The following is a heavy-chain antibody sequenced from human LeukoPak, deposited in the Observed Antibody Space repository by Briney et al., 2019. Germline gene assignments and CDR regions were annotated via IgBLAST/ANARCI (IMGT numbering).Heavy chain of an antibody. CDR3: ARGYYYGSGIFDY. Sequence: TGGSLRLSCAASGFTFSSYWMSWARQAPGKGLEWVANIKQDGSEKYYVDSVKGRFTISRDNAKNSLYLQMNSLRAEDTAVYYCARGYYYGSGIFDYWGQGTLVTVSS. CDR1: GFTFSSYW. CDR2: IKQDGSEK. V-gene: IGHV3-7*01. J-gene: IGHJ4*02. D-gene: IGHD3-10*01.